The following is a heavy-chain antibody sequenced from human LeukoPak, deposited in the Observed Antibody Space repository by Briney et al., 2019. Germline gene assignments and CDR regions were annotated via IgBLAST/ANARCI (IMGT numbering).Heavy chain of an antibody. J-gene: IGHJ4*02. Sequence: GGSLRLSCAASGFTFRDYGMHWARQAPGKGLEWVTFIRYDGTEKYYADSVKGRFTFSRDNSKNTLYLQMNSLRAEDTAVYYCAKSGYNRFDYWGQGTLVTVSS. CDR1: GFTFRDYG. V-gene: IGHV3-30*02. CDR2: IRYDGTEK. CDR3: AKSGYNRFDY. D-gene: IGHD5-24*01.